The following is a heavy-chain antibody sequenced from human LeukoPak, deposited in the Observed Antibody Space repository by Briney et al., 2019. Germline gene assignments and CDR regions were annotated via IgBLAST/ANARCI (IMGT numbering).Heavy chain of an antibody. CDR3: ARDGPGTAAKGGWFDP. J-gene: IGHJ5*02. Sequence: SETLSLTCTVSGGSISSYYWSWTRQPPGKGLEWIGYIYYSGSTNYNPSLKSRVTISVDTSKNQFSLKLSSVTAADTAVYYCARDGPGTAAKGGWFDPWGQGTLVTVSS. D-gene: IGHD3-16*01. V-gene: IGHV4-59*01. CDR2: IYYSGST. CDR1: GGSISSYY.